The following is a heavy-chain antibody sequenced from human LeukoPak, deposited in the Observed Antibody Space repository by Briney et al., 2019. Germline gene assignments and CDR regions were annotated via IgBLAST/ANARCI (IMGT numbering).Heavy chain of an antibody. CDR1: GGSISSYY. D-gene: IGHD2-21*01. V-gene: IGHV4-4*07. Sequence: SETLSLTCTVSGGSISSYYWSWIRQPAGKGREWIGRIYTSGSTNYNPSLKSRVTMSVDTSKNQFSLKLSSVTAADTAVYYCARVKRAYCGGDCYGAFDIWGQGTMVTVSS. CDR2: IYTSGST. CDR3: ARVKRAYCGGDCYGAFDI. J-gene: IGHJ3*02.